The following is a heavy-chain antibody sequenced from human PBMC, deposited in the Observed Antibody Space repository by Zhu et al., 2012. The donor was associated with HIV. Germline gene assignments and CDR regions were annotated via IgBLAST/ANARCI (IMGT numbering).Heavy chain of an antibody. CDR1: GGSISSYY. D-gene: IGHD5-24*01. J-gene: IGHJ2*01. Sequence: QVQLQESGPGLVKPSETLSLTCTVSGGSISSYYWSWIRQPPGKGLEWIGYIYYSGSTNYNPSLKSRVTISVDTSKNQFSLKLSSVTAADTAVYYCAREPXMATITGYFDLWGLAPWSRVSS. V-gene: IGHV4-59*01. CDR3: AREPXMATITGYFDL. CDR2: IYYSGST.